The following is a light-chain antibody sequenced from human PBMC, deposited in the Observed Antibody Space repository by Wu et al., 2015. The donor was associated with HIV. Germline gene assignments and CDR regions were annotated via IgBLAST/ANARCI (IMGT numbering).Light chain of an antibody. Sequence: DIVLTQSPATLSLSPGERATLSCRAGQNLNNYLAWYQQKPGQSPRLLIYDASNRAKGIPARFAGSGSGTDFTLTISSLEAEDFAVYYCQQRRTWPLTFGQGTRLEI. V-gene: IGKV3-11*01. CDR2: DAS. CDR3: QQRRTWPLT. J-gene: IGKJ5*01. CDR1: QNLNNY.